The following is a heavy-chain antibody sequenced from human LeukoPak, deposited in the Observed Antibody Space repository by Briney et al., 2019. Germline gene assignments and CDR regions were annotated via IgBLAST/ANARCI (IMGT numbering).Heavy chain of an antibody. CDR1: GFTFSSYG. V-gene: IGHV3-30*02. J-gene: IGHJ4*01. D-gene: IGHD1-26*01. Sequence: GSLRLSCAASGFTFSSYGMHWVRQAPGKGLEWVAFIRYDGSNKYYADSVKGRFTISRDNSKNTLYLQMNSLRAEDTAVYYCAKASPARIVGATTPLGWGQGTLVTVSS. CDR3: AKASPARIVGATTPLG. CDR2: IRYDGSNK.